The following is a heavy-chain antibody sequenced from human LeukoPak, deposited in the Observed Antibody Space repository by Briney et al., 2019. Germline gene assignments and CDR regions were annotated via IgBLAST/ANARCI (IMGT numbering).Heavy chain of an antibody. J-gene: IGHJ6*02. V-gene: IGHV1-8*01. CDR2: MNHNSGNT. CDR3: ARVREYSSSHKGYYYYYYGMDV. Sequence: ASVKVSCKPSGYTFTRYDINRVREAPGQRLGWMGWMNHNSGNTGYAQKFQGRVTMTRNTSISTAYMELSSLRSEDTAVYYCARVREYSSSHKGYYYYYYGMDVWGQGTTVTVSS. CDR1: GYTFTRYD. D-gene: IGHD6-6*01.